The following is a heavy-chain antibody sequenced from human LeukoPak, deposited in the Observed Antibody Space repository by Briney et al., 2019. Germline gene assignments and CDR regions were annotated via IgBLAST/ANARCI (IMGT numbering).Heavy chain of an antibody. CDR1: GGSISSSSYY. J-gene: IGHJ1*01. D-gene: IGHD6-19*01. Sequence: SETLSLTCTVSGGSISSSSYYWGWIRQPPGKGLEWIGSIYYSGSTYYNPSLKSRVTISVDTSKNQFSPKLSSVTGPGPAVYYCARGPLLGGWLIYQHWGQGTLVTVSS. V-gene: IGHV4-39*07. CDR2: IYYSGST. CDR3: ARGPLLGGWLIYQH.